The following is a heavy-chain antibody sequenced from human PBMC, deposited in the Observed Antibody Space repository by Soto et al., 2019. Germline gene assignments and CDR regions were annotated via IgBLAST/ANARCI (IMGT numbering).Heavy chain of an antibody. Sequence: GGSLRLSCADSGFTFSSYAMHWVRQAPGKGLEWVAVISYDGSNKYYADSVKGRFTISRDNSKNTLYLQMNSLRTDDTAVYFCARDSSGRYPAYFDYWGQGTLVTVSS. CDR2: ISYDGSNK. CDR1: GFTFSSYA. CDR3: ARDSSGRYPAYFDY. V-gene: IGHV3-30-3*01. D-gene: IGHD1-26*01. J-gene: IGHJ4*02.